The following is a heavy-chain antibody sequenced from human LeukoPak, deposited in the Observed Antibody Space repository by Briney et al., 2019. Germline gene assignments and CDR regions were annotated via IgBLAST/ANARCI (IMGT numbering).Heavy chain of an antibody. CDR1: GGSISSYY. J-gene: IGHJ6*03. Sequence: SETLSLTCTVSGGSISSYYWSWVRQPPGKGLEWIGYIYTSGSTNYNPSLKSRVTISVDTSKNQFSLKLSSVTAADTAVYYCARRSLGAAAGYYYYYYMDVWGKGTTVTVSS. V-gene: IGHV4-4*09. D-gene: IGHD6-13*01. CDR3: ARRSLGAAAGYYYYYYMDV. CDR2: IYTSGST.